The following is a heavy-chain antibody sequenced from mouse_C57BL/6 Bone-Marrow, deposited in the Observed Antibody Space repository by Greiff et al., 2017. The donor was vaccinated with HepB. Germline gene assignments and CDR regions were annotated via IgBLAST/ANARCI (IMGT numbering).Heavy chain of an antibody. CDR1: GYAFTNYL. D-gene: IGHD1-1*01. Sequence: QVQLQQSGAELVRPGTSVKVSCKASGYAFTNYLIEWVKQRPGQGLEWIGVINPGSGGTNYNEKFKGKATLTADKSSSTAYMQLSSLTYEDSAVYYCARSAFITTVVAVDYWGQGTTLTVSS. CDR2: INPGSGGT. V-gene: IGHV1-54*01. CDR3: ARSAFITTVVAVDY. J-gene: IGHJ2*01.